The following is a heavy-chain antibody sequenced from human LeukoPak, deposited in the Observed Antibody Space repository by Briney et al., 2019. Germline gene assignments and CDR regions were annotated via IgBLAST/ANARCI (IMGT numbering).Heavy chain of an antibody. CDR3: ARGTPWYYGMDV. Sequence: GASVKVSCKASGGTFSSYAISWVRQAPGQGLEWMGGIIPIFGTANYAQKFQGRVTITADESTSTAYMEPSSLRSEDTAVYYCARGTPWYYGMDVWGKGTTVTVSS. V-gene: IGHV1-69*13. CDR1: GGTFSSYA. CDR2: IIPIFGTA. J-gene: IGHJ6*04.